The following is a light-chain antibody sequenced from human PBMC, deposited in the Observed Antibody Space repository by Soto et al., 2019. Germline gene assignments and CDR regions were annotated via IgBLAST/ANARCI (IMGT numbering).Light chain of an antibody. V-gene: IGKV3-15*01. CDR2: GAA. CDR3: QQYHNWPA. J-gene: IGKJ1*01. CDR1: QTVSTH. Sequence: EVVMTQSPATLTVSPGDRVTFSCRASQTVSTHVAWYQQKPGQAPRLLIYGAATRATGIPARFSGSGSGTEFTLTISDLQSEDFAVYYCQQYHNWPAFGQGTKVEIK.